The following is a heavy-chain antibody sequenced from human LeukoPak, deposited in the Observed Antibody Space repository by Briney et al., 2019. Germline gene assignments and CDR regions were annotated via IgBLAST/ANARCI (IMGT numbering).Heavy chain of an antibody. CDR2: IYYSGST. J-gene: IGHJ1*01. Sequence: PSETLSLTCTDSGGSISSGDYYWSWIRQPPGKGLEWIGYIYYSGSTYYNPSLKSRVTISVDTSKNQFSLKLSSVTAADTAVYYCASLVVITLGAEYFQHWGQGTLVTVSS. V-gene: IGHV4-30-4*08. CDR1: GGSISSGDYY. D-gene: IGHD3-22*01. CDR3: ASLVVITLGAEYFQH.